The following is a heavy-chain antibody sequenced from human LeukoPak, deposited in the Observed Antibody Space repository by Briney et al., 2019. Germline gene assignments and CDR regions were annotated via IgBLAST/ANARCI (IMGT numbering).Heavy chain of an antibody. CDR2: ISSSSSYI. D-gene: IGHD2-2*01. CDR1: GFTFSSYS. CDR3: ARDEEYQLPGPLMDY. J-gene: IGHJ4*02. V-gene: IGHV3-21*01. Sequence: GGSLRLSCAASGFTFSSYSMNWVRQAPGKGLEWVSSISSSSSYIYYADSVKGRFTISRDNAKNSLYLQMNSLRAEDAAVYYCARDEEYQLPGPLMDYWGQGTLVTVSS.